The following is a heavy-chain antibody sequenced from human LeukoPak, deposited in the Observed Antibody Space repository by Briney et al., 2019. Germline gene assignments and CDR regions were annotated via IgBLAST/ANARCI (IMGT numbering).Heavy chain of an antibody. CDR1: GGSISSGSYY. J-gene: IGHJ4*02. D-gene: IGHD1-26*01. V-gene: IGHV4-61*02. CDR2: IYTSGST. Sequence: SQTPSLTCTVSGGSISSGSYYWSWIRQPAGKGLEWIGRIYTSGSTNYNPSLKSRVTISVDTSKNQFSLKLSSVTAADTAVYYCARGGAVGLLTIKPIDYWGQGTLVTVSS. CDR3: ARGGAVGLLTIKPIDY.